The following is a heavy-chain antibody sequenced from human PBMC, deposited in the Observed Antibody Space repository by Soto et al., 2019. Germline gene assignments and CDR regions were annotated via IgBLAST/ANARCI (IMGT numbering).Heavy chain of an antibody. CDR1: GGSISSGGYS. Sequence: SETLSLTCAVSGGSISSGGYSWSWIRQHPGKGLEWIGYIYYSGSTYYNPSLKSRVTISVDTSKNQFSLKLSSVTAADTAVYYCARWPQLKPRFDYWGQGTLVTVSS. J-gene: IGHJ4*02. CDR2: IYYSGST. V-gene: IGHV4-31*11. D-gene: IGHD1-1*01. CDR3: ARWPQLKPRFDY.